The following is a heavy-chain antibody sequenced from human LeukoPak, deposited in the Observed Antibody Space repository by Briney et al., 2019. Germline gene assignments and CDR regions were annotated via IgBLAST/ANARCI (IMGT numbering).Heavy chain of an antibody. J-gene: IGHJ4*02. CDR2: IYYSGST. CDR1: GGSISSSSYY. D-gene: IGHD2/OR15-2a*01. Sequence: SETLPLTCIVSGGSISSSSYYWGWIRQPPGKGLEWIASIYYSGSTYYNPSLKGRVTISVDTSKNQFSLNLSSVTATDTAMYYCARHEYFVNYWGQGTLVTVSS. V-gene: IGHV4-39*01. CDR3: ARHEYFVNY.